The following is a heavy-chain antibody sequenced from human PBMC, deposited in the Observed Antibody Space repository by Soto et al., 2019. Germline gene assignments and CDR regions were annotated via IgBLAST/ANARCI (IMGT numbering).Heavy chain of an antibody. V-gene: IGHV3-74*01. J-gene: IGHJ4*02. CDR3: ARGGFSGSGTYIQGDY. CDR2: IKSDGSSI. D-gene: IGHD3-10*01. Sequence: EVQLVESGGGLVQPGGSLSLSCAASGFTFSNYWMHWVRQVPGKGLVWVSRIKSDGSSISYADSVKGRFTISRENARNTLYLQMNSLRAEDAAVYFCARGGFSGSGTYIQGDYWGQGTLVTVSA. CDR1: GFTFSNYW.